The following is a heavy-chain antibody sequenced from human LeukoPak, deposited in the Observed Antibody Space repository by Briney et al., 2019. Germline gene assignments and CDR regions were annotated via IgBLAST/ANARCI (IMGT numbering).Heavy chain of an antibody. V-gene: IGHV4-34*01. Sequence: SETLSLTCTVSGVSISSYYWSWIRQPPGKGLEWIGEINHSGSANYNPSLKSRVTIPVDTSKNQFSLKLSSVTAADTAVYYCARDGTAVVTAFGDYGMDVWGQGTTVTVSS. CDR1: GVSISSYY. J-gene: IGHJ6*02. CDR3: ARDGTAVVTAFGDYGMDV. CDR2: INHSGSA. D-gene: IGHD2-21*02.